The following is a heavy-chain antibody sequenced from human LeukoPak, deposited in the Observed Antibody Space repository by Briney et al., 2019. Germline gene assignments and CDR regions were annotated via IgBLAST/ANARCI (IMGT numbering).Heavy chain of an antibody. CDR1: GGSISSGAYS. CDR3: ARESHYDSSGYNYLES. D-gene: IGHD3-22*01. J-gene: IGHJ4*02. V-gene: IGHV4-30-2*01. CDR2: IYHGGYS. Sequence: SETLSLTCVVSGGSISSGAYSWNWIRQPPGKGLEWIGYIYHGGYSDYNPSLKSRVTISVDRSKNQFSLKLRSVTAADTAVYFCARESHYDSSGYNYLESWGQGALVTVSS.